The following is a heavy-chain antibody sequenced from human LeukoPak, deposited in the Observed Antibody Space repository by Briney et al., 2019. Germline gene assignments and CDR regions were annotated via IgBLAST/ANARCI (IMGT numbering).Heavy chain of an antibody. V-gene: IGHV4-61*02. D-gene: IGHD3-3*01. CDR2: IYTSGST. CDR1: GGSISSGDYY. CDR3: AREFGDFWWYFDY. Sequence: TLSLTCTVSGGSISSGDYYWSWIRQPAGKGLEWIGRIYTSGSTNYNPSLKSRVTMSVDTSKNQFSLKLSSVTAADTAVYYCAREFGDFWWYFDYWGQGTLVTVSS. J-gene: IGHJ4*02.